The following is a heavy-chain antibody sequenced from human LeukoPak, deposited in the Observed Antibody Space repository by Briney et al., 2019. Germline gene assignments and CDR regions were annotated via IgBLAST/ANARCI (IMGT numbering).Heavy chain of an antibody. Sequence: GGSLRLSCAASGFTFSSYAMSWVRQAPGKGLEWVSVIYSGDTTYYADSVKGRFTISRHNSKNTLYLQMNSLRTEDTAVYYCARGDSMDVWGQGTTVTVSS. CDR1: GFTFSSYA. CDR2: IYSGDTT. V-gene: IGHV3-53*04. J-gene: IGHJ6*02. CDR3: ARGDSMDV.